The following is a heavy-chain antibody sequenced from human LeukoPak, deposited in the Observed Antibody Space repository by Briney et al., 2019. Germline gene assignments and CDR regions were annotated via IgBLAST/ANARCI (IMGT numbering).Heavy chain of an antibody. V-gene: IGHV3-30*02. CDR3: AKDYSKTSYYGSGTYYRPNWFDP. CDR2: IRYDGSNK. CDR1: GFTFSAYW. Sequence: PGGSLRLSCAASGFTFSAYWMHWVRQAPGKGLEWVAFIRYDGSNKYYADSVKGRFTISRDNSKNTLYLQMNSLRAEDTAVYYCAKDYSKTSYYGSGTYYRPNWFDPWGQGTLVAVSS. D-gene: IGHD3-10*01. J-gene: IGHJ5*02.